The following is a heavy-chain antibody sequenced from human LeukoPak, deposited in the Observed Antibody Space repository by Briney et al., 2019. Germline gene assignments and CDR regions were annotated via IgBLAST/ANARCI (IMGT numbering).Heavy chain of an antibody. D-gene: IGHD3-3*01. J-gene: IGHJ4*02. Sequence: SETLSLTCTVSGGSISSGSYYWGWIRQPPGKGLEWIGSIYYSGSTYYNPSLKSRVTICVDPSKNQFSLKLSSVTAADTAVYYCARQNYYDFWSGYAFDYWGQGTLVTVSS. CDR1: GGSISSGSYY. CDR3: ARQNYYDFWSGYAFDY. CDR2: IYYSGST. V-gene: IGHV4-39*01.